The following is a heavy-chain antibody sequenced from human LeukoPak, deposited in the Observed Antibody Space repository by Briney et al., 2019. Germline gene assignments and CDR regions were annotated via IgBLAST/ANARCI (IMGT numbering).Heavy chain of an antibody. CDR1: GYTFTGYY. CDR2: INPNSGGT. V-gene: IGHV1-2*02. CDR3: ARDPGAAAAGMAVFDY. Sequence: ASVKVSCKASGYTFTGYYMHWVRQAPGQGLEWMGWINPNSGGTNYAQKFQGRVTMTRDTSISTAYMELSRLRSDDTAVYYCARDPGAAAAGMAVFDYWGQGTLVTVSS. J-gene: IGHJ4*02. D-gene: IGHD6-13*01.